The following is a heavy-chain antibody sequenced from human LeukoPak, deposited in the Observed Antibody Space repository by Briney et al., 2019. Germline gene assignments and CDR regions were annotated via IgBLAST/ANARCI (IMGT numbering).Heavy chain of an antibody. CDR2: ISSSSSYT. CDR1: GFTFSDYY. D-gene: IGHD2-2*01. J-gene: IGHJ5*02. CDR3: ARVYRSSTSCYDRNWFDP. Sequence: NPGGSLRLSCAPSGFTFSDYYMSWIRQAPGKGLEWVSYISSSSSYTNYADSVKGRFTISRDNAKNSLYLQMNSLRAEDTAVYYCARVYRSSTSCYDRNWFDPWGQGALVTVSS. V-gene: IGHV3-11*05.